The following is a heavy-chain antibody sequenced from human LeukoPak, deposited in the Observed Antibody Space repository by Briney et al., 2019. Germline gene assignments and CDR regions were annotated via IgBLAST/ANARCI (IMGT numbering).Heavy chain of an antibody. D-gene: IGHD3-10*01. CDR1: RFTFNTYW. V-gene: IGHV3-74*01. CDR3: AKDPGAHYYGSGSYRRGSYFDY. J-gene: IGHJ4*02. Sequence: GGSLRLSCAASRFTFNTYWMHWVSQAPGKGLVWVSRIYSDGYSTAYADSVKGRFTISRDNAKNTLYLQMNSLRAEDTAVYYCAKDPGAHYYGSGSYRRGSYFDYWGQGTLVTVSS. CDR2: IYSDGYST.